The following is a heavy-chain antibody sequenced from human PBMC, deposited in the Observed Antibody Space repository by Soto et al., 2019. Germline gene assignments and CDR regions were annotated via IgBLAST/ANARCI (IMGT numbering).Heavy chain of an antibody. D-gene: IGHD2-2*01. Sequence: PGESLKISCKGSGYSFTSYWISWVRQMPGKGLEWMGRIDPSDSYTNYSPSFQGHVTISADKSISTAYLQWSSLKASDTAMYCCATLRNCSSTSCSYYYYYGMDVWGQGTTVTVSS. CDR2: IDPSDSYT. J-gene: IGHJ6*02. CDR1: GYSFTSYW. CDR3: ATLRNCSSTSCSYYYYYGMDV. V-gene: IGHV5-10-1*01.